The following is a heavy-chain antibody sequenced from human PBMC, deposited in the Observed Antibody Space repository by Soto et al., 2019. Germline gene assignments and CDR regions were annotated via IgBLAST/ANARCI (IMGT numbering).Heavy chain of an antibody. V-gene: IGHV3-48*02. Sequence: EVQLVESGGGLVQPGGSLRLSCAASGFTFSSYSMNWVRQAPGKGLEWISYISTRSNSIYYADSVKGRFTISRDNAKNSVFLQMSSLRDEDTAVYFCARVKYSGSYSPFDYWGHGTLVTVSS. CDR1: GFTFSSYS. CDR2: ISTRSNSI. D-gene: IGHD1-26*01. J-gene: IGHJ4*01. CDR3: ARVKYSGSYSPFDY.